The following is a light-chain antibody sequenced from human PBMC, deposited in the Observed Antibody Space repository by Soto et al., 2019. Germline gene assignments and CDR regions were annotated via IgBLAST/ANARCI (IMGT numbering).Light chain of an antibody. Sequence: QSVLTQPPSVSAAPGQKVTISCSGSSSNIGKYYVSWYQQIPGTAPKLLIYDNNKRPSGIPDRFSGSKSGTSATLGITGLQTGDEADYYCGTWDDSLTAVVFGGGTKVTVL. J-gene: IGLJ3*02. CDR3: GTWDDSLTAVV. CDR2: DNN. CDR1: SSNIGKYY. V-gene: IGLV1-51*01.